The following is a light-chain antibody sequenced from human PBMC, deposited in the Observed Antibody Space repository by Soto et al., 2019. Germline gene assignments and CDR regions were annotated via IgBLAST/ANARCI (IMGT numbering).Light chain of an antibody. CDR1: QTINSDY. V-gene: IGKV3-20*01. CDR2: GAS. CDR3: QQYGSSPST. Sequence: DIVLTHSPGTLSLSPGERATLSCRASQTINSDYLAWYQQKPGQAPRLLIYGASSRATGIPDRFSGSGSGTDFTLTISRLEPEDFAVYYCQQYGSSPSTFGQGTKVEIK. J-gene: IGKJ1*01.